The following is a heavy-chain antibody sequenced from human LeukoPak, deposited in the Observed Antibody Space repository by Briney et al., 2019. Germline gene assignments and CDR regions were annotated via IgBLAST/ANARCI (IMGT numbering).Heavy chain of an antibody. CDR1: GGSMSSYY. Sequence: PSETLSLTCTVSGGSMSSYYCSWIRQPPGKGLERIGYIYYSGSTNYNPSLKSRVTISVDTSKNQFSLKLSSVTAADTAVYYCARVGDSSYAFDIWGQGTMVTVSS. J-gene: IGHJ3*02. D-gene: IGHD6-6*01. CDR2: IYYSGST. V-gene: IGHV4-59*01. CDR3: ARVGDSSYAFDI.